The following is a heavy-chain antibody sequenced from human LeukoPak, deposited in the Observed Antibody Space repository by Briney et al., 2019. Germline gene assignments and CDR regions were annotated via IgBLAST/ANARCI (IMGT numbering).Heavy chain of an antibody. CDR2: IKQDGSEK. J-gene: IGHJ6*02. D-gene: IGHD4-17*01. CDR3: ARCDYGDYPYYYYGMDV. Sequence: PGGSLRLSCAASGFTFSSYWMSWVRQAPGKGLEWVANIKQDGSEKYYVDSVKGRFTTSRDNAKNSLYLQMNSLRAEDTAVYYCARCDYGDYPYYYYGMDVWGQGTTVTVSS. V-gene: IGHV3-7*01. CDR1: GFTFSSYW.